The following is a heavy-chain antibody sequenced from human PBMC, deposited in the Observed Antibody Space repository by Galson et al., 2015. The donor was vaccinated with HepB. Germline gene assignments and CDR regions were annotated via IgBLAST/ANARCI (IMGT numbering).Heavy chain of an antibody. V-gene: IGHV1-24*01. D-gene: IGHD6-19*01. CDR1: GHTLSELS. CDR2: LDPADGET. J-gene: IGHJ4*02. CDR3: ATDFSGGDDYFDY. Sequence: SVKVSCKVSGHTLSELSIHWVRQAPGKGLEWMGGLDPADGETFYAQKLQGRVTMTEDTSTDTAYMELSSLTSEDTAVYYCATDFSGGDDYFDYWGQGTLVTVSS.